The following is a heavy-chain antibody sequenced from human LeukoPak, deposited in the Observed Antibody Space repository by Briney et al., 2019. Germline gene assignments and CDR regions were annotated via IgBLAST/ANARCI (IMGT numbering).Heavy chain of an antibody. CDR2: ISGSGGST. Sequence: SGGSLRLSCAASGFPLSDYAISWVRQAPQKGLEWVSGISGSGGSTYYADSVKGRFTISSDSYRNTIYLQMNSLRAEDTAIYYCAKSHAREVYNYFDYWGQGTLVTVSS. CDR1: GFPLSDYA. CDR3: AKSHAREVYNYFDY. V-gene: IGHV3-23*01. J-gene: IGHJ4*02. D-gene: IGHD2-2*01.